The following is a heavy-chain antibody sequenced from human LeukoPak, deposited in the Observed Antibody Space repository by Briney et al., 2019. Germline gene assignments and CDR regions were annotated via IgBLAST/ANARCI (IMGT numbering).Heavy chain of an antibody. CDR3: GMSGDRVPLQDDVFDV. D-gene: IGHD1-26*01. CDR2: IYPGDSGP. J-gene: IGHJ3*01. Sequence: GESLKISCKVSGYSFTSYCIGWVRQMPGKGLEWMGIIYPGDSGPTYSPSFQGQVTISVDKSINTTYLQWSSLQASDTAMYYCGMSGDRVPLQDDVFDVWGQGTMVTVST. V-gene: IGHV5-51*01. CDR1: GYSFTSYC.